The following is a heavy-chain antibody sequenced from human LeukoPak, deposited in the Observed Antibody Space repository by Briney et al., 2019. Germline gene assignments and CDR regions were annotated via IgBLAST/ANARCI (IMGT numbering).Heavy chain of an antibody. CDR2: ISYDGSNK. V-gene: IGHV3-30*18. CDR3: ANRRGQSAVEY. D-gene: IGHD5-24*01. J-gene: IGHJ4*02. CDR1: GFTFSSYS. Sequence: GGSLRLSCAVSGFTFSSYSMNWVRQAPGKGLEWVAVISYDGSNKYYADSVKGRFTISRDNSKNTLNLQMNSLRAEDTAVYYCANRRGQSAVEYWGQGTLVTVSS.